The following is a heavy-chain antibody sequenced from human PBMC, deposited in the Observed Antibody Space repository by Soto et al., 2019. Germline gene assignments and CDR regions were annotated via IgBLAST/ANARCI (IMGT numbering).Heavy chain of an antibody. V-gene: IGHV4-4*02. J-gene: IGHJ6*02. D-gene: IGHD1-26*01. CDR3: ARDFSGSYPVYYYYGMDV. CDR2: IYHSGST. CDR1: GGYISSSNW. Sequence: SETLSLTCAVSGGYISSSNWWSWVRQPPGKGLEWIGEIYHSGSTNYNPSLKSRVTISVDKSKNQFSLKLSSVTAADTAVYYCARDFSGSYPVYYYYGMDVWGQGTTVTVSS.